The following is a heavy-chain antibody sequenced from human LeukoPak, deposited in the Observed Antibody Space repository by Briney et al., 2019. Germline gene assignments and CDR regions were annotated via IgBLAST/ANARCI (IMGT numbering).Heavy chain of an antibody. CDR2: ISSTGRTI. J-gene: IGHJ5*02. CDR1: GFTFSSHE. D-gene: IGHD6-13*01. V-gene: IGHV3-48*03. CDR3: AREAVAASGGSSNGFDP. Sequence: PGGSLRLSCAASGFTFSSHEMNWVRQAPGKGLEWISYISSTGRTIYYADSVKGRFTISRDNAKNSLYLQMNSIRAADTAVYYWAREAVAASGGSSNGFDPWGQGTLVTVSS.